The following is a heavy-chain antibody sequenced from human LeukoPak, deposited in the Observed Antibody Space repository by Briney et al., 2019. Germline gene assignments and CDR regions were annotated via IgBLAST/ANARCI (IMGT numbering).Heavy chain of an antibody. CDR3: ARTLYSSSRRYFDY. J-gene: IGHJ4*02. Sequence: ASAKVSCKASGYTFTGYYMHWVRQAPGQGLEWMGWINPNSGGTNYAQKFQGRVTMTRDTSISTAYMELSRLRSDDTAVYYCARTLYSSSRRYFDYWGQGTLVTVSS. CDR2: INPNSGGT. D-gene: IGHD6-13*01. V-gene: IGHV1-2*02. CDR1: GYTFTGYY.